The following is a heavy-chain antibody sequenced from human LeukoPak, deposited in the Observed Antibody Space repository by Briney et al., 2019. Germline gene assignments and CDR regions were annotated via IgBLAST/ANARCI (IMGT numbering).Heavy chain of an antibody. Sequence: GASVKVSCKASGYRFTDYYMHWVRQAPGQGLEWIGWINPINGDTIYAQKFRGRVTVTRDTSITTAYMELSRLRSDDTAVYYCASGDHRGGDYSSGNWGQGTLVTVSS. CDR3: ASGDHRGGDYSSGN. CDR1: GYRFTDYY. D-gene: IGHD4-17*01. V-gene: IGHV1-2*02. CDR2: INPINGDT. J-gene: IGHJ4*02.